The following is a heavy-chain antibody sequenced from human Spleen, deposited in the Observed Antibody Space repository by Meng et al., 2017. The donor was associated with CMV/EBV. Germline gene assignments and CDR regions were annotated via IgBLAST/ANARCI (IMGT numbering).Heavy chain of an antibody. Sequence: GESLKISCAASGFTFSTYAMSWVRQAPGKGLEWVSGISATGGSTFYADSVKGRFTISRDNSKNTLYLQMNSLRAEDTAVYYCAKELGTTTDYYYGMDVWGQGTTVTVSS. J-gene: IGHJ6*02. V-gene: IGHV3-23*01. CDR2: ISATGGST. D-gene: IGHD1-26*01. CDR3: AKELGTTTDYYYGMDV. CDR1: GFTFSTYA.